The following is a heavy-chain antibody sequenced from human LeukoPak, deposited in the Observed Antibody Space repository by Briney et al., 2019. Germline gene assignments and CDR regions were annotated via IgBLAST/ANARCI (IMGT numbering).Heavy chain of an antibody. J-gene: IGHJ4*02. Sequence: GGSLRLSCAASGFTFSSYWMSWVRQAPGKGLEWVANIKQDGSEKYYVDSVKGRFTISRDNAKNSLYLQMNSLRAEDTAVYYCVRVAYDVLTGYENYYDYWGQGTLVTVSS. CDR2: IKQDGSEK. CDR3: VRVAYDVLTGYENYYDY. V-gene: IGHV3-7*01. D-gene: IGHD3-9*01. CDR1: GFTFSSYW.